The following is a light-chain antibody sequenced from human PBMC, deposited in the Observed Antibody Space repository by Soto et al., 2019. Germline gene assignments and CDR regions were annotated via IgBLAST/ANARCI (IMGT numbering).Light chain of an antibody. CDR3: LLYYRGQLGV. Sequence: QAVVTQEPSLTVSPGGTVTLTCAVYTGAVTSSNYPNWFQQKPGQAPRALIYSTNHKYSWTPARFSGSLLGGKAALTLSGVQPEDEADYYSLLYYRGQLGVFGGGTKLTVL. J-gene: IGLJ2*01. V-gene: IGLV7-43*01. CDR2: STN. CDR1: TGAVTSSNY.